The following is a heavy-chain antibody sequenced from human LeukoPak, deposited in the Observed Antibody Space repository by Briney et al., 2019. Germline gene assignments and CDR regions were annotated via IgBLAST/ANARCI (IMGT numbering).Heavy chain of an antibody. V-gene: IGHV4-59*01. CDR3: ATSYSDSVYDAFRI. CDR1: GGSISSYY. J-gene: IGHJ3*02. Sequence: SETLSLTCTISGGSISSYYWSWIRQPPGRGLEWIAYMHNSGSTKYNPSLKSRLTISVDTSTNQLSLRLTSVTAADTAVYYCATSYSDSVYDAFRIWGQGTVVSVSS. CDR2: MHNSGST. D-gene: IGHD4-11*01.